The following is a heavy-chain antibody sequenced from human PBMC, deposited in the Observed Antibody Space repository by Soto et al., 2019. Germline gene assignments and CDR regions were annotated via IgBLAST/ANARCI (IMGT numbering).Heavy chain of an antibody. J-gene: IGHJ4*02. Sequence: ASVKVSCKASGYTFTSYAMHWVRQAPGQRLEWMGWINAGNGNTKYSQKFQGRVTITRDTSASTAYMELSSLRTEDTAVYDCARTLVGATPADVWGQGTLVTVSS. D-gene: IGHD1-26*01. CDR3: ARTLVGATPADV. CDR2: INAGNGNT. CDR1: GYTFTSYA. V-gene: IGHV1-3*01.